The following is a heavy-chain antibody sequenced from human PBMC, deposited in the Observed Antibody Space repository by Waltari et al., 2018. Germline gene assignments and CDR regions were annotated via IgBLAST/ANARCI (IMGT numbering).Heavy chain of an antibody. V-gene: IGHV3-23*01. Sequence: EVQLLESGGGLVQPGGSLRLSCAASGFTFSSYAMSWVRQAPGKGLEWVSAISGSGGSTYYADSVKGRFTISRDNSKNTLYLQMNSLRAEDTAVYYCAKDPTMVQGVIQTYYYYGMDVWGQGTTVTVSS. CDR2: ISGSGGST. CDR3: AKDPTMVQGVIQTYYYYGMDV. CDR1: GFTFSSYA. J-gene: IGHJ6*02. D-gene: IGHD3-10*01.